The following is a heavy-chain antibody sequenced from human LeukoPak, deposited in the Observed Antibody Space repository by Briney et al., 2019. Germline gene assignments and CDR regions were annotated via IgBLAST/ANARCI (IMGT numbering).Heavy chain of an antibody. Sequence: EGSLRLSCTVSGFTVSSNSMSWVRQAPGKGLEWVSFIYSDNTHYSDSVKGRFTVSRDNSKNTLYVQMKSLRAEDTAVYYCAKDFVVVPGNVNYFDYWGQGTLVTVSS. D-gene: IGHD2-21*02. CDR1: GFTVSSNS. J-gene: IGHJ4*02. CDR2: IYSDNT. CDR3: AKDFVVVPGNVNYFDY. V-gene: IGHV3-53*01.